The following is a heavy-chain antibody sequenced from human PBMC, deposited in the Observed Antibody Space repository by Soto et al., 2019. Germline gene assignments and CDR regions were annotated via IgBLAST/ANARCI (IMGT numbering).Heavy chain of an antibody. CDR1: GYTFTSYD. J-gene: IGHJ4*02. CDR3: ARGRTRGYCSSTRCLNRYD. V-gene: IGHV1-8*01. Sequence: GASVKVSCKASGYTFTSYDINWVRQATGQGLEWMGWMNPNSGNTGYAQKFQGRVTMTRNTSISTAYMELSSLRSEDTAVYYCARGRTRGYCSSTRCLNRYDWGQGTLVTVAS. D-gene: IGHD2-2*01. CDR2: MNPNSGNT.